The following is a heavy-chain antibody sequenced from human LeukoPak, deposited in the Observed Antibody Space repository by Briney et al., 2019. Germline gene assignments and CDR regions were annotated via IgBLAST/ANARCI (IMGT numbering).Heavy chain of an antibody. CDR3: ARMFEF. CDR1: GFTFSNYE. V-gene: IGHV3-48*03. CDR2: ISSSGSTT. Sequence: PGGSLRLSCVASGFTFSNYEMNWVRQAPGKGLEWVSYISSSGSTTYYADSVKGRFTISRDNAKNSLFLQMNCLRAEDTAVYFCARMFEFWGQGTLVTVSS. J-gene: IGHJ4*02.